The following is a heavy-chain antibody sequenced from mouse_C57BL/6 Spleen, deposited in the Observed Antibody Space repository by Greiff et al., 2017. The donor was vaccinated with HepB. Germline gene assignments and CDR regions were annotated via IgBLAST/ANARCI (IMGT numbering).Heavy chain of an antibody. CDR2: IYTGDGDT. Sequence: VQLQQSGPELVKPGASVKISCKASGYAFSSSWMNWVKQRPGKGLEWIGRIYTGDGDTNYNGKFKGKAALTADKSHSTAYMQLRSLTYEGSAVYFCARGMGDYWGQGTTLTVSS. CDR3: ARGMGDY. J-gene: IGHJ2*01. V-gene: IGHV1-82*01. CDR1: GYAFSSSW.